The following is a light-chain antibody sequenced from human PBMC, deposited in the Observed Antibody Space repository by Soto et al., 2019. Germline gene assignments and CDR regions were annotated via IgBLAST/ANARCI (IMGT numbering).Light chain of an antibody. CDR3: QKYGSSPRT. V-gene: IGKV3-20*01. CDR2: GAS. CDR1: QSVSSNS. Sequence: EIVLTQSPGTLSLSPGDRATLSCRASQSVSSNSLAWYQQKCGQAPKLLIYGASIRATGIPDRFSGSGSGTDFTLTISRLKPEDFAVYYCQKYGSSPRTFGQGTRVEIK. J-gene: IGKJ1*01.